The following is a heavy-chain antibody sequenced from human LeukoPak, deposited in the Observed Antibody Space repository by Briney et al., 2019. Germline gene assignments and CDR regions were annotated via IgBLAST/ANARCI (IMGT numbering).Heavy chain of an antibody. CDR3: ARDVLTGLEWLSLSFDY. V-gene: IGHV3-23*01. Sequence: GGSLRLSCAASGFTFSKYWMSWVRQAPGKGLEWVSAISGSGGSTYYADSVKGRFTISRDNSKNTLYLQMNSLRAEDTAVYYCARDVLTGLEWLSLSFDYWGQGTLVTVSS. D-gene: IGHD3-3*01. CDR1: GFTFSKYW. CDR2: ISGSGGST. J-gene: IGHJ4*02.